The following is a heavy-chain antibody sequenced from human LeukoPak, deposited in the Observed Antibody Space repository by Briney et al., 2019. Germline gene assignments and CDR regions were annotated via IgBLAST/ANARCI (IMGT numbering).Heavy chain of an antibody. CDR3: ARRRTYYDILTGYYTTSNDYFDY. D-gene: IGHD3-9*01. V-gene: IGHV4-39*01. CDR2: IYYSGST. Sequence: SETLSLTCTVSGGGGSITSIHYYWGWIRQPPGKGLEWIGIIYYSGSTYYNPSLKSRVTISVDTSKSQFSLKLSSVTAADTAVYYCARRRTYYDILTGYYTTSNDYFDYWGQGTLVTVSS. J-gene: IGHJ4*02. CDR1: GGGGSITSIHYY.